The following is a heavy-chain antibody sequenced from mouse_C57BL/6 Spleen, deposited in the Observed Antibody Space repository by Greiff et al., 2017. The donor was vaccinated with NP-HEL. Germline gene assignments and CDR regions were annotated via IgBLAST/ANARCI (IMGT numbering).Heavy chain of an antibody. V-gene: IGHV5-17*01. CDR2: ISSGSSTI. CDR3: ARDYGNYVGFAY. CDR1: GFTFSDYG. D-gene: IGHD2-1*01. Sequence: EVMLVESGGGLVKPGGSLKLSCAASGFTFSDYGMHWVRQAPEKGLEWVAYISSGSSTIYYADTVKGRFTISRDNAKNTLFLQLTSLRSEDTAMYYFARDYGNYVGFAYWGQGTLVTVSA. J-gene: IGHJ3*01.